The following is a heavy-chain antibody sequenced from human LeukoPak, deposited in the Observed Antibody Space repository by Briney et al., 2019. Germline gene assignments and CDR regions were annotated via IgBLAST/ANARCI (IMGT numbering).Heavy chain of an antibody. CDR1: GGSVSSGSYY. J-gene: IGHJ6*02. CDR2: IYYSGST. V-gene: IGHV4-61*01. CDR3: ARDSLITAAGLVGMDV. D-gene: IGHD6-13*01. Sequence: PSETLSLTCTVSGGSVSSGSYYWSWIRQPPGKGLEWIGYIYYSGSTKYNPSLKSRVTISVDTTKNQFSPKLSSVTAADTAVYHCARDSLITAAGLVGMDVWGQGTTVTVSS.